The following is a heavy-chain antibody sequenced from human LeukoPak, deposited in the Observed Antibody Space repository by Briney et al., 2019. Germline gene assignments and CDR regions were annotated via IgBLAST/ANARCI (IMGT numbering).Heavy chain of an antibody. Sequence: HPGGSLRLSCAASGFTFSDHYMSWVRQAPGKGLEWVSAISGSGGSTYYADSVKGRFTISRDNSKNTLYLQMNSLRAEDTAVYYCAKVGGYSYGPFDYWGQGTLVTVSS. CDR1: GFTFSDHY. CDR2: ISGSGGST. D-gene: IGHD5-18*01. V-gene: IGHV3-23*01. J-gene: IGHJ4*02. CDR3: AKVGGYSYGPFDY.